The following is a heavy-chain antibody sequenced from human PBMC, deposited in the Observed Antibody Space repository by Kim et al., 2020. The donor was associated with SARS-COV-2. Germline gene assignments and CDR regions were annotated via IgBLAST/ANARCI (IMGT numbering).Heavy chain of an antibody. CDR1: GYTFTSYG. V-gene: IGHV1-18*01. D-gene: IGHD6-13*01. CDR3: ARTRAQYSSSYHPFDY. Sequence: ASVKVSCKASGYTFTSYGISWVRQAPGQGLEWMGWISAYNGNTNYAQKLQGRVTMTTDTSTSTAYMELRSLRSDDTAVYYCARTRAQYSSSYHPFDYWGQGTLVTVSS. J-gene: IGHJ4*02. CDR2: ISAYNGNT.